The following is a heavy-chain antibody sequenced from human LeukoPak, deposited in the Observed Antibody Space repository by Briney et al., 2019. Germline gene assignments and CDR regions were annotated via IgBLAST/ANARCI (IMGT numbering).Heavy chain of an antibody. D-gene: IGHD4-23*01. CDR1: GRSISSYY. CDR3: ARDRYYDGNVRNYFDY. Sequence: PSETLSLTCTFSGRSISSYYWSWIRQPAGKGLEWIGRVYTSGTTDYNPSLKSRVTMSVDTSKNQFSLKLNSVTAADSAVYYCARDRYYDGNVRNYFDYWGQGTLVTVSS. J-gene: IGHJ4*02. V-gene: IGHV4-4*07. CDR2: VYTSGTT.